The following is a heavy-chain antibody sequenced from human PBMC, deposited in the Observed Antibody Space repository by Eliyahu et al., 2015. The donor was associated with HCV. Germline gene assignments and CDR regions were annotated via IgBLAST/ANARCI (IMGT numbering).Heavy chain of an antibody. V-gene: IGHV1-46*03. CDR1: GYTFTSYY. CDR2: INPSGGST. Sequence: QVQLVQSGAEVKKPGASVKVSCKASGYTFTSYYMHWVRQAPGQGLEWMGIINPSGGSTSYAQKFQGRVTMTRDTSTSTVYMELSSLRSEDTAVYYCARVRSRYCSSTSCPLRGYYYYYYGMDVWGQGTTVTVSS. J-gene: IGHJ6*02. CDR3: ARVRSRYCSSTSCPLRGYYYYYYGMDV. D-gene: IGHD2-2*01.